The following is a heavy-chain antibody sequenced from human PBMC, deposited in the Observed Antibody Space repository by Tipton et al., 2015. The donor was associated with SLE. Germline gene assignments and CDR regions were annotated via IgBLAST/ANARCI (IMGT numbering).Heavy chain of an antibody. CDR3: AREAVVVPAAKGDYYYYYGMDV. Sequence: VQLVQSGAEVKKPGESLKISCKGSGYSFTSYWIGWVRQMPGKGLEWMGIIYPGDSDTRYSPSFQGQVTISADKSISTAYLQWSSLKASDTAMYYCAREAVVVPAAKGDYYYYYGMDVWGQGTTVTVSS. D-gene: IGHD2-2*01. CDR1: GYSFTSYW. CDR2: IYPGDSDT. V-gene: IGHV5-51*03. J-gene: IGHJ6*02.